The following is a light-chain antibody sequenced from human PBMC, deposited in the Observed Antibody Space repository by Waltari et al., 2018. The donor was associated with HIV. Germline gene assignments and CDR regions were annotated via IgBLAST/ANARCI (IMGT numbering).Light chain of an antibody. J-gene: IGLJ2*01. CDR1: SSNIGAGYS. Sequence: QSVLTQPPSMSGAPGQRVNTSCTWSSSNIGAGYSVPRYQQLPGTAPKLLMYGNNNRASGVPDRFSGSKFGPSASLAITGLQAEDEAYYYCQSYDSGSSGSVFGGGTKLTVL. CDR3: QSYDSGSSGSV. CDR2: GNN. V-gene: IGLV1-40*01.